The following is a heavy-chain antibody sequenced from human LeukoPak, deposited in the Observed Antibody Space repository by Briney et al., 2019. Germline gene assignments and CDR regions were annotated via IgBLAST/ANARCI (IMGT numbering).Heavy chain of an antibody. CDR1: GFTFSSYA. Sequence: GRSLRLSCAASGFTFSSYAMHWVRQAPGKGLEWVAVISYDGSNKYYADSVKGRFTISGDNSKNTLYLQMNSLRAEDTAVYYCARADRRGQPPTWGQGTLVTVSS. J-gene: IGHJ5*02. D-gene: IGHD3-10*01. V-gene: IGHV3-30-3*01. CDR2: ISYDGSNK. CDR3: ARADRRGQPPT.